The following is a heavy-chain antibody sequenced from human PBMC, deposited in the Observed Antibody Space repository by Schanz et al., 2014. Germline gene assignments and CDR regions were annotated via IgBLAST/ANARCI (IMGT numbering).Heavy chain of an antibody. CDR1: GFGFSSYS. Sequence: EVQLVESGGGLIQPGGSLRLSCAASGFGFSSYSMNWVRQAPGKGLEWVSYISSSSSTRYYADSVKGRFTISRDNAKNSLFLQMNSLRAEDTAVYYCARDFLLEHVGCSHYYYAMDVWGQGTTVTVSS. CDR3: ARDFLLEHVGCSHYYYAMDV. CDR2: ISSSSSTR. V-gene: IGHV3-48*01. J-gene: IGHJ6*02. D-gene: IGHD2-15*01.